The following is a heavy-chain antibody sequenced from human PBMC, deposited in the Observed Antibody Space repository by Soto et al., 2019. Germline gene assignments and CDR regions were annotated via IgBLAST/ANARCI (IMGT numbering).Heavy chain of an antibody. CDR1: GGPFRGAY. Sequence: QVQLQQWGAGLVKPSETLSLTCAVSGGPFRGAYWTWIRQRPGTGLEWIGEVNQSGSTTYNPSLTKRVIISEDTSRTQSTLNLTSVPAADTAVEYCTGRRAVAGADKRRWWFDPWGQGILVTVSS. V-gene: IGHV4-34*01. CDR3: TGRRAVAGADKRRWWFDP. CDR2: VNQSGST. J-gene: IGHJ5*02. D-gene: IGHD6-19*01.